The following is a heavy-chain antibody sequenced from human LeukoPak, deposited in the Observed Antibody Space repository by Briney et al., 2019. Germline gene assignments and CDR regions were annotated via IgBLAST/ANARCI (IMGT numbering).Heavy chain of an antibody. Sequence: ASVKVSCKASGYTFTGYFMHWVRQAPGQGLEWMGWINPNSGGTNYAQKFQGRVTMTRDTSINTAYMELSRLKSDDTAVYYCAREAVGDILTFNDYWGQGTLVTVSS. CDR3: AREAVGDILTFNDY. J-gene: IGHJ4*02. V-gene: IGHV1-2*02. CDR2: INPNSGGT. CDR1: GYTFTGYF. D-gene: IGHD3-9*01.